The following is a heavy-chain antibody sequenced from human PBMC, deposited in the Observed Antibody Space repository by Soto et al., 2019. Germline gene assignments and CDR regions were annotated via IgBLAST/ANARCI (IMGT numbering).Heavy chain of an antibody. D-gene: IGHD3-9*01. V-gene: IGHV4-34*01. J-gene: IGHJ4*02. Sequence: KTSETLSLTCAVYGGSFSGYYWSWIRQPPGKGLEWIGEINHSGSTNYNPSLKSRVTISVDTSKNQFSLKLSSVTAADTAVYYCARVTQNYDILTGSPYYFDYWGQGTLVTVSS. CDR2: INHSGST. CDR3: ARVTQNYDILTGSPYYFDY. CDR1: GGSFSGYY.